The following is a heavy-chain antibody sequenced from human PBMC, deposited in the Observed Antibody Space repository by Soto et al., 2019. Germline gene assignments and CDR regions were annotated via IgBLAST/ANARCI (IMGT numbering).Heavy chain of an antibody. CDR3: EKSGSSGWYGWFDT. CDR2: IYWNDDK. V-gene: IGHV2-5*01. Sequence: SGPTLVNPTQTLTLTCIFSGFSLRTSGVGVGWIRQPPGKALEWLGFIYWNDDKRYSPSLKSRLTITKDTSKNQVVLTMTNMDPVDTATYSREKSGSSGWYGWFDTWGQGTLVTVSS. D-gene: IGHD6-19*01. CDR1: GFSLRTSGVG. J-gene: IGHJ5*02.